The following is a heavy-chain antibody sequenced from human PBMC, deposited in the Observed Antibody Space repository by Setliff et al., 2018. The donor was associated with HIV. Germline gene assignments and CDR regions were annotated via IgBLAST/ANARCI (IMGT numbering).Heavy chain of an antibody. CDR3: ARGRSLVRGSGSPEYYYMDV. V-gene: IGHV1-8*02. CDR2: MNPNSGDT. J-gene: IGHJ6*03. Sequence: ASVKVSCKASGYTLTSYDINWARQATGQGLEWMGWMNPNSGDTGYAQKFQDRVTMTRNTSISTAYMELSSLRFEDTAVYYCARGRSLVRGSGSPEYYYMDVWGKGTTVTVSS. CDR1: GYTLTSYD. D-gene: IGHD3-10*01.